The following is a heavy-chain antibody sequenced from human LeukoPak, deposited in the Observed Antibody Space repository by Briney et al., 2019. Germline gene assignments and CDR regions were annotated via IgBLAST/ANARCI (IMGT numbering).Heavy chain of an antibody. J-gene: IGHJ4*02. Sequence: GGSLRLSCAASGFTFSSYSMNWVRQAPGKGLEWVSSISSSSSYIYYADSMKGRFTISRDNSKNTLYLQMNSLRAEDTAVYYCARGLLGAYWGQGTLVTVSS. V-gene: IGHV3-21*01. D-gene: IGHD1-26*01. CDR2: ISSSSSYI. CDR1: GFTFSSYS. CDR3: ARGLLGAY.